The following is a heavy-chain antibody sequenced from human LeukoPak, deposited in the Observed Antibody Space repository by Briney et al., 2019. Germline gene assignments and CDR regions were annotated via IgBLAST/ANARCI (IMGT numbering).Heavy chain of an antibody. J-gene: IGHJ4*02. Sequence: ASVKVSCKASGYTFTGYYMHWVRQAPGQGLEWMGWINPNSGGTNYAQKFQGRVTVTRDTSISTAYMELSRLRSDDTAVYYCAREEGMYYYDSSGSPDWGQGTLVTVSS. V-gene: IGHV1-2*02. D-gene: IGHD3-22*01. CDR2: INPNSGGT. CDR3: AREEGMYYYDSSGSPD. CDR1: GYTFTGYY.